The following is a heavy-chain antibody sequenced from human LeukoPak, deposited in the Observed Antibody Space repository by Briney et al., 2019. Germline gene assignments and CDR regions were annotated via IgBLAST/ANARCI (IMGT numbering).Heavy chain of an antibody. CDR1: GYSICSGYY. CDR3: ARHDNRCSSTSCSPNFDY. Sequence: PSETLSLTCAVSGYSICSGYYWGWIRQPPGKGLEWIGSIYHSGSTYYNPSLKSRVTISVDTSKNQFSLKLSSVTAADTAVYYCARHDNRCSSTSCSPNFDYWGQGTLVTVSS. D-gene: IGHD2-2*01. CDR2: IYHSGST. V-gene: IGHV4-38-2*01. J-gene: IGHJ4*02.